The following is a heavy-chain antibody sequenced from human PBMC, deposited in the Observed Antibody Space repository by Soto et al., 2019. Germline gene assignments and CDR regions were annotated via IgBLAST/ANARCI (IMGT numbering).Heavy chain of an antibody. CDR2: INPATGAA. Sequence: QLHLMQSGAVVKKPGASVTVSCSASGYPVTAYYMHWVRQAPGRGLEWMGGINPATGAAKYTQTFPGRVTLTRDTSPSKVFMELSGLTSEDTAVFYCARGGGVGVAGSAAFDMWGQGTLVTVSS. CDR1: GYPVTAYY. V-gene: IGHV1-2*02. CDR3: ARGGGVGVAGSAAFDM. J-gene: IGHJ3*02. D-gene: IGHD3-3*01.